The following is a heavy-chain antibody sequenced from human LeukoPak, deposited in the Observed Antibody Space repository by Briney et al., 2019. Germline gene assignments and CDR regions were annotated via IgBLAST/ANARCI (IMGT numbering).Heavy chain of an antibody. CDR3: ARGGYGPDYYDSSGYYYAFDI. V-gene: IGHV4-30-4*01. D-gene: IGHD3-22*01. CDR2: IYYSGST. J-gene: IGHJ3*02. CDR1: GGSISSGDYY. Sequence: SETLSLTCTVSGGSISSGDYYWSWIRQPPGKGLEWIGYIYYSGSTYYNPSLKSRVTISVDTSKNQFSLKLSSVTAADTAVYYCARGGYGPDYYDSSGYYYAFDIWGQGTMVTVSS.